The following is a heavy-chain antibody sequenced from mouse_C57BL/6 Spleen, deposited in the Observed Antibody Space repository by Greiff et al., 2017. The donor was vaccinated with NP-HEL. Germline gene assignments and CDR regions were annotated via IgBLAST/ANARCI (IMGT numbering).Heavy chain of an antibody. CDR3: ARETLYYDYDKAEWFAY. CDR2: ISDGGSYT. J-gene: IGHJ3*01. Sequence: VQLVESGGGLVKPGGSLKLSCAASGFTFSSYAMSWVRQTPEKRLEWVATISDGGSYTYYPDNVKGRFTISRDNAKNNLYLQMSHLKSEDTAMYYCARETLYYDYDKAEWFAYWGQGTLVTVSA. CDR1: GFTFSSYA. D-gene: IGHD2-4*01. V-gene: IGHV5-4*01.